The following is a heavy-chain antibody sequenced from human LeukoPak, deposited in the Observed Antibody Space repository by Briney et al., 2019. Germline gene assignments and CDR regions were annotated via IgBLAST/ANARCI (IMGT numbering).Heavy chain of an antibody. V-gene: IGHV3-48*03. D-gene: IGHD5-18*01. J-gene: IGHJ4*02. CDR3: ASARGSNYGSLGD. Sequence: GGSLRLSCTVSGFTFSIFEMNWVRQAPGKGLEWVAYITNSGSTIDYADSVKGRSTISRDNARNSLYLQMNSLRAEDTAVYYCASARGSNYGSLGDWGQGTLVTVSS. CDR2: ITNSGSTI. CDR1: GFTFSIFE.